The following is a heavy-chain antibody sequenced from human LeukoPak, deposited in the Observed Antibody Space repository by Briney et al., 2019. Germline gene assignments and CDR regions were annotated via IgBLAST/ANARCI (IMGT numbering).Heavy chain of an antibody. CDR2: ISGSGGST. CDR3: AKSCSSTSCFDY. CDR1: GFTFSSYA. J-gene: IGHJ4*02. Sequence: HPGGSLRLSCAASGFTFSSYAMSWVRQAPGKGLEWVSAISGSGGSTYYADSVKGRFTISRDNSKNTLYLQMNSLRAEDTAVYYCAKSCSSTSCFDYWGQGTLVTVSS. V-gene: IGHV3-23*01. D-gene: IGHD2-2*01.